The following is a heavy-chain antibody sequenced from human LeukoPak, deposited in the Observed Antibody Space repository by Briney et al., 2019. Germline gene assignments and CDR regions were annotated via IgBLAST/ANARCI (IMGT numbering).Heavy chain of an antibody. CDR3: ARVLLSGSYSFNY. D-gene: IGHD1-26*01. CDR2: IYYSGST. Sequence: PSETLSLTCTVSGGSISSSSYYWGWIRQPPGKGLEWIGSIYYSGSTYYNPPLKSRVTISVDTSKNQFSLKLSPVTAADTAVYYCARVLLSGSYSFNYWGRGTLVTVSS. CDR1: GGSISSSSYY. V-gene: IGHV4-39*01. J-gene: IGHJ4*02.